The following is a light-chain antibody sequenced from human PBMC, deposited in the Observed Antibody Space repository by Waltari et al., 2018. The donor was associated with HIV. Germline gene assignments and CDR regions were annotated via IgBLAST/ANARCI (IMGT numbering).Light chain of an antibody. V-gene: IGLV1-44*01. J-gene: IGLJ3*02. Sequence: QSVLTQSPSASGTPGQRVTISCSGGSSNIGSYPVSWYQPFPGTAPKRLTYGNNLRPSGVPDRFAGSKSGASASLAISGLQAEDEADYYCATWDDSLNSPVFGGGTKLTVL. CDR1: SSNIGSYP. CDR2: GNN. CDR3: ATWDDSLNSPV.